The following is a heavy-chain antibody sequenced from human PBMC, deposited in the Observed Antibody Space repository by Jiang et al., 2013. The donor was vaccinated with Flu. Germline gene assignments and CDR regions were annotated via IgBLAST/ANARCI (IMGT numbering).Heavy chain of an antibody. CDR1: YSFTSYW. CDR3: ARTPPGLLVSSWFDP. D-gene: IGHD2-2*01. J-gene: IGHJ5*02. Sequence: YSFTSYWIGWVRQMPGKGLEWMGIIYPGDSDTRYSPSFQGQVTISADKSISTAYLQWSSLKASDTAMYYCARTPPGLLVSSWFDPWGQGTLVTVSS. V-gene: IGHV5-51*01. CDR2: IYPGDSDT.